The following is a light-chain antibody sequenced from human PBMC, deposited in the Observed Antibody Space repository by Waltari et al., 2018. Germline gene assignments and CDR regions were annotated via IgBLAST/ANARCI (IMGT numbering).Light chain of an antibody. J-gene: IGKJ4*01. V-gene: IGKV1-33*01. Sequence: DIQMTHSPSSLSASVGDRVTITCRASQDISNFINWYQQKPGKAPKLLIFDASRLQPGVPSRFRGSGSGTDFSFVISSLQSEDVGTYYCQQFELLPLTFGGGTKVEIK. CDR3: QQFELLPLT. CDR2: DAS. CDR1: QDISNF.